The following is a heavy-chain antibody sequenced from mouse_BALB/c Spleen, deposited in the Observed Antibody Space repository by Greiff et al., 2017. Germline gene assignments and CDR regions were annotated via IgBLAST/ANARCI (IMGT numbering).Heavy chain of an antibody. D-gene: IGHD5-1*01. Sequence: VKLVESGPGLVAPSQSLSITCTVSGFSLTSYDISWIRQPPGKGLEWLGVIWTGGGTNYNSAFMSRLSISKDNSKSQVFLKMNSLQTDDTAIYYCVRDTSFDYWGQGTTLTVSS. CDR1: GFSLTSYD. CDR2: IWTGGGT. J-gene: IGHJ2*01. V-gene: IGHV2-9-2*01. CDR3: VRDTSFDY.